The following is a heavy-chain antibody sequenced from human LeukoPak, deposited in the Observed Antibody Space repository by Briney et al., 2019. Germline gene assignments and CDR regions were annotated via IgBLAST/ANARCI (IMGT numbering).Heavy chain of an antibody. CDR1: GGSISSGDYY. J-gene: IGHJ4*02. Sequence: SQTLSLTCTVSGGSISSGDYYWSWIRQPPGKGLEWIGEINHSGSTNYNPSLKSRVTISVDTSKNQFSLKLSSVTAADTAVYYCARQFGKNDCWGQGTLVTVSS. CDR3: ARQFGKNDC. D-gene: IGHD3-10*01. CDR2: INHSGST. V-gene: IGHV4-30-4*08.